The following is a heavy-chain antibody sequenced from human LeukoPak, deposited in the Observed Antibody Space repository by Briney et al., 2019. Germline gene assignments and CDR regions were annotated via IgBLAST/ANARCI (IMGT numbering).Heavy chain of an antibody. CDR3: ARYRKNSYGHEFDY. J-gene: IGHJ4*02. CDR1: GFTFSDYY. D-gene: IGHD5-18*01. CDR2: ISSSGSIT. V-gene: IGHV3-11*01. Sequence: GGSLRLSCAASGFTFSDYYMSWIRQAPGKGLEWVSYISSSGSITDYADSVKGRFTISRDNAKNSLYLQMNSLRAEDTAVYYCARYRKNSYGHEFDYWGQGTLVTVSS.